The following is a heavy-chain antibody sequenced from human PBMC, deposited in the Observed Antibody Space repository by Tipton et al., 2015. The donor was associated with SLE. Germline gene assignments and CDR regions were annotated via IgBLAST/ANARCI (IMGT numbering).Heavy chain of an antibody. D-gene: IGHD1-1*01. CDR1: GFTFSSYS. CDR2: ITRSSTHI. J-gene: IGHJ4*02. CDR3: AKGTTNIDY. V-gene: IGHV3-21*04. Sequence: GSLRLSCAASGFTFSSYSMNWVRQTPGKGLEWISSITRSSTHIYYADSVKGRFTISRDNAKNSLYLQMNSLRDEDTALYYCAKGTTNIDYWGQGTLVTVSS.